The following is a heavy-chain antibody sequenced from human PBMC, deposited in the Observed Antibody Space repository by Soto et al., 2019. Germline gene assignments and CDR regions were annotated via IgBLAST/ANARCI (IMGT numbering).Heavy chain of an antibody. CDR1: GFTFSSYA. J-gene: IGHJ4*02. V-gene: IGHV3-23*01. CDR3: AKRPLSIITFDY. Sequence: PWGSLRLFCAASGFTFSSYARSWARQAPGKGLEWVSAIRAGGGSTDYTDSVKGRFTVSRDNSKNMLYMQMNSLRAEDTAVYYCAKRPLSIITFDYWGLGTLVTVSS. D-gene: IGHD3-22*01. CDR2: IRAGGGST.